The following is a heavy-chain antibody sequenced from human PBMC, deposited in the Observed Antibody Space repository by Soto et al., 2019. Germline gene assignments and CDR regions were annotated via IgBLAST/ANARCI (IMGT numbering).Heavy chain of an antibody. CDR3: ARYNGYFGGDCYSPRTYYYYGMDV. D-gene: IGHD2-21*02. CDR1: GYTFTSYG. J-gene: IGHJ6*02. V-gene: IGHV1-18*04. Sequence: ASVKVSCTASGYTFTSYGISWVRQAPGQGLEWMGWISAYNGNTNYAQKLQGRVTMTTDTSTSTAYMELRSLRSDDTAVYYCARYNGYFGGDCYSPRTYYYYGMDVWGQGTTVTVSS. CDR2: ISAYNGNT.